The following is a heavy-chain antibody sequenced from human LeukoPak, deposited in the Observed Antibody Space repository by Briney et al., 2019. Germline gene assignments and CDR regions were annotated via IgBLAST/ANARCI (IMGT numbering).Heavy chain of an antibody. CDR2: IFDTGST. J-gene: IGHJ4*02. CDR3: ARAGVRLSCVRDCYSDYFDY. Sequence: SETLSLTCTVSGASISGSNVYWGWIRQAPGKGLEWIGNIFDTGSTYIKSSLESRVTKSVDTSKNQFFLKLRSVTVADPAVYYCARAGVRLSCVRDCYSDYFDYWGQGTLVTVSS. D-gene: IGHD2-21*02. CDR1: GASISGSNVY. V-gene: IGHV4-39*07.